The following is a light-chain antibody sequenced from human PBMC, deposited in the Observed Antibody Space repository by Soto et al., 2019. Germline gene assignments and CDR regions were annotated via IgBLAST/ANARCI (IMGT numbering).Light chain of an antibody. J-gene: IGLJ3*02. CDR2: EVS. CDR3: NSYTTTSTWV. Sequence: QSVLTQPASVSGSPGQSITISCTGTSSDVGGYNYVSWFQQHPGKAPKLMIYEVSSRPSGVSHRFSGSKSDNTASLTISGLQTEDEADYYCNSYTTTSTWVFGGGTKLTVL. CDR1: SSDVGGYNY. V-gene: IGLV2-14*01.